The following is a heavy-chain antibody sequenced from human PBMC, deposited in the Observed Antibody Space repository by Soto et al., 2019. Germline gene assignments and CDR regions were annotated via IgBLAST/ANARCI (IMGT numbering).Heavy chain of an antibody. J-gene: IGHJ4*02. V-gene: IGHV1-18*01. CDR3: ARDSNSIFGVDPPFDY. CDR2: ISGYNGNT. D-gene: IGHD3-3*01. Sequence: ASVKVSCKTSGYTFSTYGISWVRQAPGQGLEWMGWISGYNGNTKYAQKFQGRVTLTSDTSTTTAHMELGSLRSDDTAVYYCARDSNSIFGVDPPFDYWGQGTLVTVSS. CDR1: GYTFSTYG.